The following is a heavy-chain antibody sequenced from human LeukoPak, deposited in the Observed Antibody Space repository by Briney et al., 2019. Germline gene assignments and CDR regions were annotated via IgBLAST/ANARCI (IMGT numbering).Heavy chain of an antibody. CDR2: IYTSGST. J-gene: IGHJ4*02. D-gene: IGHD3-22*01. V-gene: IGHV4-61*02. CDR3: ARMGDYYDSSGYYYVFDY. CDR1: GGSISSGNYY. Sequence: SQTLSLTCTVSGGSISSGNYYWTWIRQPAGKGLEWIGRIYTSGSTNYNPSLKSRVTISVDTSKNQFSLKLSSVTAADTAVYYCARMGDYYDSSGYYYVFDYWGQGTLVTVSS.